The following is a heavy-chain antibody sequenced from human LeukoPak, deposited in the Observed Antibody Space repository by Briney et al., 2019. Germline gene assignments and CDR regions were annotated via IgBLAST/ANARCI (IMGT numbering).Heavy chain of an antibody. CDR1: GFDFSTYA. V-gene: IGHV3-23*01. Sequence: QTGGSLRLSCAASGFDFSTYAMSWVRQAPGKGLEWVSGISGSGDTTYYADSVKGRFTISRDNSKNTLYLQMNSLRAEDTAVYYCARDSYGTGVHYYYYYMDVWGKGTTVTVSS. D-gene: IGHD5-18*01. J-gene: IGHJ6*03. CDR2: ISGSGDTT. CDR3: ARDSYGTGVHYYYYYMDV.